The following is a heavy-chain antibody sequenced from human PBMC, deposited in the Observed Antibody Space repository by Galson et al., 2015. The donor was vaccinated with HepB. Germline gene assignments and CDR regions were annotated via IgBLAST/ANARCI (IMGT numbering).Heavy chain of an antibody. CDR3: ASLIWFGELLKRDY. Sequence: SLRLSCAASGFTFSSYAMSWVRQAPGKGLEWVSAISGSGGSTYYADSVKGRFTISRDNSKNTLYLQMNSLRAEDTAVYYCASLIWFGELLKRDYWGQGTLVTVSS. CDR1: GFTFSSYA. D-gene: IGHD3-10*01. V-gene: IGHV3-23*01. J-gene: IGHJ4*02. CDR2: ISGSGGST.